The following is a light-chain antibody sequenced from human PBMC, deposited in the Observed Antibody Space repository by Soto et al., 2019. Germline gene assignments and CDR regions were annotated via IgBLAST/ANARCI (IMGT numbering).Light chain of an antibody. J-gene: IGLJ2*01. CDR3: QSYDSSLSAHVV. CDR2: GNS. Sequence: QPVLTQPPSASGAPGQRVTISCTGSSSNIGAGYDVHWYQQLPGTAPKLLIYGNSNRPSGVPDRFSGSKSGTSASLAITGLQAEDEADYYCQSYDSSLSAHVVFGGGTKVTVL. V-gene: IGLV1-40*01. CDR1: SSNIGAGYD.